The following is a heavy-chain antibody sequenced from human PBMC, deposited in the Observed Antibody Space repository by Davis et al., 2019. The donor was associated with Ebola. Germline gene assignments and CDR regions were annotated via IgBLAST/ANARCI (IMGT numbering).Heavy chain of an antibody. Sequence: GESLKISCAASGITLSSYSMNWVRQAPGKGLEWVSYISGYSSTISYADSVKGRFTISRDISKNTVYLQMNSLRAEDTAVYYCARGDGYNFWDHWGQGILVTVSS. D-gene: IGHD5-24*01. CDR2: ISGYSSTI. CDR3: ARGDGYNFWDH. CDR1: GITLSSYS. V-gene: IGHV3-48*01. J-gene: IGHJ4*02.